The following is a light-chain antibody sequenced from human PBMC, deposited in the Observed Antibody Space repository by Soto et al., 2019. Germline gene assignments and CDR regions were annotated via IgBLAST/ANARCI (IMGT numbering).Light chain of an antibody. Sequence: QSALTQPASVSGSPGQSITISCTGTSGDIGSYNRVSWYQQHPGKAPKLIIYEVTDRPSGVSNRFSGSKSGNTASLTISGLQAEDEAEYYCSSYPNINKRACVLGTGTKLTV. CDR2: EVT. CDR3: SSYPNINKRACV. CDR1: SGDIGSYNR. V-gene: IGLV2-14*01. J-gene: IGLJ1*01.